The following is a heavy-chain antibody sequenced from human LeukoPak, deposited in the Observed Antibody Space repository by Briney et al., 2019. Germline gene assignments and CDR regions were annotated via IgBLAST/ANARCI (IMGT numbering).Heavy chain of an antibody. D-gene: IGHD5-24*01. Sequence: SETLSLTCTVSGDSISSGDYYLSWIRQPPGKGLEWIAYIYHTGSTYYNPSLRSRVIISVDTSKNQFSLKLSSMTAADMAVYYCARVDGPFDIWGQGTMVTVSS. CDR1: GDSISSGDYY. CDR2: IYHTGST. V-gene: IGHV4-30-4*08. CDR3: ARVDGPFDI. J-gene: IGHJ3*02.